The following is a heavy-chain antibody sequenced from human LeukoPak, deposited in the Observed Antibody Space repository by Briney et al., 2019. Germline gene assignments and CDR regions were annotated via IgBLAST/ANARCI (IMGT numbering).Heavy chain of an antibody. CDR2: IYPGDSDT. CDR3: ARLSGANSWYFDY. Sequence: GESLKISCKGSGYPFSSYWIGWVRQMPGKGLEWMGIIYPGDSDTRYSPSFKGQVTISADKSISTAYLQWSSLKASDTAMYYCARLSGANSWYFDYWGQGTLVTVSS. J-gene: IGHJ4*02. CDR1: GYPFSSYW. V-gene: IGHV5-51*01. D-gene: IGHD4/OR15-4a*01.